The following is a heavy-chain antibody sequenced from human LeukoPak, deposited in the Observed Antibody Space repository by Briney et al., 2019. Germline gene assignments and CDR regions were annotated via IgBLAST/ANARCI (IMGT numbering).Heavy chain of an antibody. CDR2: ISGSGGST. CDR3: AKDKIRVERDPYYYYGMDV. D-gene: IGHD1-1*01. J-gene: IGHJ6*02. Sequence: SGGSLRLSCAASGFTFSSYAMSWVRQAPGKGLEWVSAISGSGGSTYYADSVNGRFTISRDNSKNTVDLQMNSRRAEDTAVYYCAKDKIRVERDPYYYYGMDVWGQGHTVTVSS. CDR1: GFTFSSYA. V-gene: IGHV3-23*01.